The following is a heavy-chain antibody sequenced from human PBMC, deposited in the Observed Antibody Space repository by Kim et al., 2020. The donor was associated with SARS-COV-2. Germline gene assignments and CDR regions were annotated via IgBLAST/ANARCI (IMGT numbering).Heavy chain of an antibody. Sequence: SETLSLTCAVYGGSFSGYYWSWIRQPPGKGLEWIGEINHSGSTNYNPSLKSRVTISVDTSKNQFSLKLSSVTAADTAVYYCARGGDSSSWYYFDYWGQGTLVTVSS. CDR2: INHSGST. CDR3: ARGGDSSSWYYFDY. J-gene: IGHJ4*02. V-gene: IGHV4-34*01. D-gene: IGHD6-6*01. CDR1: GGSFSGYY.